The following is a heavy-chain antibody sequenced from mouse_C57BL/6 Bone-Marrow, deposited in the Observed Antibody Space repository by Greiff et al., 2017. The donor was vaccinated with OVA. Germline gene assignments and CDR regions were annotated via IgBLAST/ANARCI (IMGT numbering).Heavy chain of an antibody. CDR1: GFTFSSYA. V-gene: IGHV5-4*01. Sequence: EVMLVESGGGLVKPGGSLKLSCAASGFTFSSYAMSWVRQTPEKRLEWVATISDGGRYTYYPDNVKGRFTISRDNAKNNLYLQLSHLKSDDTAMYYCARDGYYFDYWGQGTTLTVSS. CDR3: ARDGYYFDY. J-gene: IGHJ2*01. CDR2: ISDGGRYT.